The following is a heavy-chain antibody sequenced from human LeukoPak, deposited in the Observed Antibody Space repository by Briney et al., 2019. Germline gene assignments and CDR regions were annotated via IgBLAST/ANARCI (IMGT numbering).Heavy chain of an antibody. V-gene: IGHV3-7*01. CDR2: IKQDGSEK. CDR3: AAVSRYSNRDSSSDY. CDR1: GFTFSSYW. J-gene: IGHJ4*02. D-gene: IGHD6-6*01. Sequence: PGGSRRLSCAASGFTFSSYWMSWVRQAPGKGLEWVANIKQDGSEKYYVDSVKGRFTISRDNAKNSLYLQMNSLRAEDTAVYYCAAVSRYSNRDSSSDYWGQGTLVTVSS.